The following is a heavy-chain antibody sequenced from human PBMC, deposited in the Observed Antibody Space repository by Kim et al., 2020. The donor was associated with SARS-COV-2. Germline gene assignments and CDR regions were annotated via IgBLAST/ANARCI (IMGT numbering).Heavy chain of an antibody. CDR3: AKDLGITIFGVVISLVGPFDY. CDR1: GFTFSSYA. J-gene: IGHJ4*02. D-gene: IGHD3-3*01. CDR2: ISGSGGST. V-gene: IGHV3-23*01. Sequence: GGSLRLSCAASGFTFSSYAMSWVRQAPGKGLEWVSAISGSGGSTYYADSVKGRFTISRDKSKNTLYLQMNSLRAEDTAVYYCAKDLGITIFGVVISLVGPFDYWGQGTLVTVSS.